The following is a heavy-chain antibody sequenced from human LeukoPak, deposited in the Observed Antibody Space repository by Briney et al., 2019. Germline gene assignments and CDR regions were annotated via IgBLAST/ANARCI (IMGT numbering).Heavy chain of an antibody. V-gene: IGHV3-48*03. Sequence: GGSLRLSCAASGFTFSSYEMNWVRQAPGKGLEWVSYISSSGSTIYYADSVKGRFTISRDNAKNSLYLQMNSLRAEDTAVYYCARPSRWLTIGDAFDIWGQGTMVTVSS. CDR3: ARPSRWLTIGDAFDI. J-gene: IGHJ3*02. CDR2: ISSSGSTI. D-gene: IGHD5-24*01. CDR1: GFTFSSYE.